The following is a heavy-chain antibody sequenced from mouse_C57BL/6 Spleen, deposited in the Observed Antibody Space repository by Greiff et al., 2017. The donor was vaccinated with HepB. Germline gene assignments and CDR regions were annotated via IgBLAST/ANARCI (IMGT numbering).Heavy chain of an antibody. CDR2: IDPSDSYT. J-gene: IGHJ1*03. CDR3: ASGYYYGSSYGYFDV. V-gene: IGHV1-50*01. D-gene: IGHD1-1*01. CDR1: GYTFTSYW. Sequence: VQLQQPGAELVKPGASVKLSCKASGYTFTSYWMQWVKQRPGQGLEWIGEIDPSDSYTNYNQKFKGKATLTVDTSSSTAYMQLSSLTSEDSAVYYCASGYYYGSSYGYFDVWGTGTTVTVSS.